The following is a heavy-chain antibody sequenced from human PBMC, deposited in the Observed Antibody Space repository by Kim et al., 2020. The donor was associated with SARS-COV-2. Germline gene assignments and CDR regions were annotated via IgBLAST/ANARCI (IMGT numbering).Heavy chain of an antibody. V-gene: IGHV3-7*03. CDR3: ATSLRFLAIAFDY. Sequence: VDSVKGRFTNSRDNDKNSLYRQMNSLRAEDTAVYYCATSLRFLAIAFDYWGQGTLVTVSS. J-gene: IGHJ4*02. D-gene: IGHD3-3*01.